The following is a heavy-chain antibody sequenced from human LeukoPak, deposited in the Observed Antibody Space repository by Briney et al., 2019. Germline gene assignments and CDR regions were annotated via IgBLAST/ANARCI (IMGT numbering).Heavy chain of an antibody. Sequence: PGGSLSLSCAASGFTFSSYAMHWVRQAPGKGMEYGSAIRSNGGSTYYANSVKGRFPISRDNSKNTLYLQMGSLRAEDMAVYYCARSCFGYSGYGVYDYWGQGTLVTVSS. CDR2: IRSNGGST. D-gene: IGHD5-12*01. CDR1: GFTFSSYA. V-gene: IGHV3-64*01. J-gene: IGHJ4*02. CDR3: ARSCFGYSGYGVYDY.